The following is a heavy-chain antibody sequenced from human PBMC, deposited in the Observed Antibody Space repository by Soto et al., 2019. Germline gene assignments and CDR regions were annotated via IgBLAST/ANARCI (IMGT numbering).Heavy chain of an antibody. D-gene: IGHD5-18*01. Sequence: SETLSLTCTVSGGSISSYYWSWIRQPPGKGLEWIGYIYYSGSTNYNPSLKSRVTISVDTSKNQFSLKLSSVTAADTAMYYCARHRSAGDTAMVTYYYYGMDVWGQGTTVTVSS. CDR1: GGSISSYY. CDR3: ARHRSAGDTAMVTYYYYGMDV. CDR2: IYYSGST. V-gene: IGHV4-59*08. J-gene: IGHJ6*02.